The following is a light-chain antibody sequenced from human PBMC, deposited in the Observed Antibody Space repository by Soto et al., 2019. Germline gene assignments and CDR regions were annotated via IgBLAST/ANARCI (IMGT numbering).Light chain of an antibody. J-gene: IGKJ5*01. CDR2: GAS. CDR1: QTVWNNY. Sequence: VVLTQSPGTLSLSPRERATLSCRASQTVWNNYLAWFQQRPGQAPRLLIYGASSRASGIPDRFSGIGSGTDFTLTISRLEPDDFAVYFCQQYGRSITFSQGTRLEIK. V-gene: IGKV3-20*01. CDR3: QQYGRSIT.